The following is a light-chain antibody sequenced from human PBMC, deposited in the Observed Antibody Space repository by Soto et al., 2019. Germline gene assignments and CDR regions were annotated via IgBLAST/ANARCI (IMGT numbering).Light chain of an antibody. Sequence: QSVLTQSPSVSGAPRQSVNISCSGNNSNIGSNAVHWYQQLPGKAPKLLMYYNDMLPSGVSDRFSGSKSGTSASLAISGLQSEDEGDYYCATWDDRLTAWVFGGGTHLTVL. V-gene: IGLV1-36*01. CDR2: YND. CDR3: ATWDDRLTAWV. CDR1: NSNIGSNA. J-gene: IGLJ3*02.